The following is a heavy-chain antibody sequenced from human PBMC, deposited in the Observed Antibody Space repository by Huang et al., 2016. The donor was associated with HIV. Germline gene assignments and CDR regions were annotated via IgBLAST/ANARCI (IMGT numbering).Heavy chain of an antibody. V-gene: IGHV1-8*01. Sequence: QVQLVQSGAEVKKPGASVKVSCKASGYTFSNYDINGVRQAPGQGLEWMDWMNPNSGNTGYARKFQGRVTMTRSTSISTAYMELSRLRFEDTAVYYCATLPPVNYGRSGGRVRDYWGQGSLVTVSS. CDR2: MNPNSGNT. J-gene: IGHJ4*02. CDR3: ATLPPVNYGRSGGRVRDY. D-gene: IGHD2-15*01. CDR1: GYTFSNYD.